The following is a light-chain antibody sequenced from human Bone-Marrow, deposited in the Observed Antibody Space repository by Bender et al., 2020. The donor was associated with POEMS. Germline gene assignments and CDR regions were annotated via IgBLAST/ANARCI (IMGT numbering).Light chain of an antibody. V-gene: IGLV2-23*02. CDR2: EVS. CDR3: CSSATSNTWV. Sequence: QSALTQPASVSGSPGQSITISCTGTSSDVGNYNLFSWYQQHPGEAPTLMIFEVSRRPSGVSNHFSGSKSGNTASLTISGLQAEDEADYYCCSSATSNTWVFGGGTKVTVL. CDR1: SSDVGNYNL. J-gene: IGLJ3*02.